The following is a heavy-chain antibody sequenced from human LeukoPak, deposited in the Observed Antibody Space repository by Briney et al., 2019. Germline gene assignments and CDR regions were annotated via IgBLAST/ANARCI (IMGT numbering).Heavy chain of an antibody. CDR3: AREGQQLRFDY. V-gene: IGHV4-34*01. CDR2: INHSGST. CDR1: GGSFSGYY. J-gene: IGHJ4*02. D-gene: IGHD6-13*01. Sequence: SETLSLTCAVYGGSFSGYYWSWIRQPPGKGLEWIGEINHSGSTNYNPSLKSRVTISVDTSKNQFSLKLSSVTAADTAVYYCAREGQQLRFDYWGQGTLVTASS.